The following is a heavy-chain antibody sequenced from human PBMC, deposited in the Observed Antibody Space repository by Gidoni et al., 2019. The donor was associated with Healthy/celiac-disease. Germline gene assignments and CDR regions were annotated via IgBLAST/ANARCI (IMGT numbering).Heavy chain of an antibody. D-gene: IGHD3-16*01. CDR2: ISSSSSCI. V-gene: IGHV3-21*01. Sequence: EVPLVESGGGLVKPGGSLRLSCPASALTFSSYSMHWVSQAPGKGLEWVSSISSSSSCIYYADSVKGRFTISRDNAKNSLYLQMNSLRAEDTAVYYCARDLGVVRPYFDYWGQGTLVTVSS. CDR3: ARDLGVVRPYFDY. CDR1: ALTFSSYS. J-gene: IGHJ4*02.